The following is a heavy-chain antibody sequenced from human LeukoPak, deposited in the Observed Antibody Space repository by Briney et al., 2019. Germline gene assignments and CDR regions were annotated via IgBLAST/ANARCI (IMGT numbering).Heavy chain of an antibody. V-gene: IGHV4-59*08. D-gene: IGHD1-26*01. CDR3: ATRGSYSAFDI. Sequence: PSETLSLTCTVSGGSISSYYWSWIRQPPGKGPEWIGYIYYSGSTNYNPSLKSRVTISVDTSKNQFSLKLSSVTAADTAVYYCATRGSYSAFDIWGQGTMVTVSS. CDR1: GGSISSYY. J-gene: IGHJ3*02. CDR2: IYYSGST.